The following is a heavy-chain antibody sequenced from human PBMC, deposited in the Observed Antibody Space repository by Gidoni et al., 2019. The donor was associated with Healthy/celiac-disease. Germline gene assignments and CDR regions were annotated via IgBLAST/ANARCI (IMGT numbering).Heavy chain of an antibody. CDR1: GFTFSSDG. D-gene: IGHD2-15*01. CDR3: ARPPGASYCSGGSRCYYYYGMAV. CDR2: IWYDGSNK. J-gene: IGHJ6*02. V-gene: IGHV3-33*01. Sequence: QVQLVESGGGVVQPGRSLRLSCAASGFTFSSDGMHGVRQAPGKGLAWVAVIWYDGSNKYYADSLKCRFTISRDNSKNTLYLQMTRLRAEDTAVYYCARPPGASYCSGGSRCYYYYGMAVWGHGTTVTVSS.